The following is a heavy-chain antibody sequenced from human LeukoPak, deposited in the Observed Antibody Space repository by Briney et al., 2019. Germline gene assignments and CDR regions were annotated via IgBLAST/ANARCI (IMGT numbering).Heavy chain of an antibody. CDR1: GYTFTSYG. CDR2: LSFYNGTT. V-gene: IGHV1-18*01. J-gene: IGHJ4*02. CDR3: ARGQPVHLPFDY. Sequence: GASVTVSCKASGYTFTSYGISWVRHAPGQGMEWMGCLSFYNGTTNSAQKLQGRVTMTTDTSKSTAYMEMRSLRSDDTAVYYCARGQPVHLPFDYWGQGTLATVSS. D-gene: IGHD6-13*01.